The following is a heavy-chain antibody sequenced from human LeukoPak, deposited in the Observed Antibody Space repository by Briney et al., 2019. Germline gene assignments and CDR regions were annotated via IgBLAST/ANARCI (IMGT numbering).Heavy chain of an antibody. CDR2: ICYSGST. CDR3: ARDRLWIKPLDY. V-gene: IGHV4-39*07. J-gene: IGHJ4*02. D-gene: IGHD5-18*01. CDR1: GGSISGTSYY. Sequence: SETLSLTCTVSGGSISGTSYYWGWIRQPPGKGLEWIGSICYSGSTYYNPSLKSRITISVDTSKNQFSLRLRSVTAADTATYYCARDRLWIKPLDYWGQGTLVIVSS.